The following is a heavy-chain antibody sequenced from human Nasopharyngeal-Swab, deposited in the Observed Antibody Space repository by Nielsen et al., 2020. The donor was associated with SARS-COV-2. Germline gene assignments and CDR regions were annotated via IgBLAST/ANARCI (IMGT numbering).Heavy chain of an antibody. CDR2: IRSKAYGGTT. CDR3: TRSQREGITIFGVVYWFDP. D-gene: IGHD3-3*01. J-gene: IGHJ5*02. Sequence: WIRQPPGKGLEWVDFIRSKAYGGTTEYAASVKGRFTISRDDSKSIAYLQMNSLKTEDTAVYYCTRSQREGITIFGVVYWFDPWGQGTLVTVSS. V-gene: IGHV3-49*02.